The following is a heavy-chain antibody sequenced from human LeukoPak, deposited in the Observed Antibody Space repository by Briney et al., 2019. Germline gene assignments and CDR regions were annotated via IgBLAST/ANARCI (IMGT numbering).Heavy chain of an antibody. Sequence: PGGSLRLSCAASGFTFSNYNFYWVRQAPGKGLEWVAHINPDGRDTYYVDSVKGRFTISRDNAQNSMYLQMNSLRVEDTAVYYCTSWGDTTAEYFQRWGQGTLVTVSS. V-gene: IGHV3-7*01. CDR1: GFTFSNYN. J-gene: IGHJ1*01. CDR3: TSWGDTTAEYFQR. CDR2: INPDGRDT. D-gene: IGHD2-21*02.